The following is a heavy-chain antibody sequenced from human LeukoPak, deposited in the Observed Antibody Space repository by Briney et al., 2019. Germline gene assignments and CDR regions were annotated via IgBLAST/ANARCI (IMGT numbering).Heavy chain of an antibody. CDR2: ISSSSSNI. Sequence: RGSLRLSCTASVFTFSKCAMNWVRQAAGKGLEWVSYISSSSSNIHYADSVKGRFTISRDNAKNSLYLQMSSLRAEDTAVYYCARDLSYGSSWYYYFDYWGQGTLVTVSS. CDR1: VFTFSKCA. D-gene: IGHD6-13*01. CDR3: ARDLSYGSSWYYYFDY. V-gene: IGHV3-48*01. J-gene: IGHJ4*02.